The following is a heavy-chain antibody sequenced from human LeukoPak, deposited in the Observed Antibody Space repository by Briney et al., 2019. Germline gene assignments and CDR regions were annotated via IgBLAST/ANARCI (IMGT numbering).Heavy chain of an antibody. Sequence: PGGSLRLSCAASGFTFSDYYMSWFRQAPGKGLEWVSYISSSGSTIHYADSVKGRFTISRDNPENSLYLQMNSLRAEDTAMYYCARVGSIAAAGTPDYWGQGTLVTVSS. D-gene: IGHD6-13*01. V-gene: IGHV3-11*01. J-gene: IGHJ4*02. CDR1: GFTFSDYY. CDR3: ARVGSIAAAGTPDY. CDR2: ISSSGSTI.